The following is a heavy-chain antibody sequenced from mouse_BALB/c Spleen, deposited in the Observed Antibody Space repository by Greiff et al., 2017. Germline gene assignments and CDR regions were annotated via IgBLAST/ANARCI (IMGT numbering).Heavy chain of an antibody. D-gene: IGHD1-1*01. V-gene: IGHV2-2*02. CDR2: IWSGGST. CDR3: ARSPLYYGSSFDV. J-gene: IGHJ1*01. CDR1: GFSLTSYG. Sequence: VQGVESGPGLVQPSQSLSITCTVSGFSLTSYGVHWVRQSPGKGLEWLGVIWSGGSTDYNAAFISRLSISKDNSKSQVFFKMNSLQANDTAIYYCARSPLYYGSSFDVWGAGTTVTVSS.